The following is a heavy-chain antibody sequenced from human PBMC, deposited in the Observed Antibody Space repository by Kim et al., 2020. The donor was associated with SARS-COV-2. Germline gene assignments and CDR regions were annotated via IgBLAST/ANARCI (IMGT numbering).Heavy chain of an antibody. Sequence: THYAQNFQGRVTMTTDTSTNTAYREWRSLNSDDTAVYYCARDRGINLFDCWGQGTLVTVSS. J-gene: IGHJ4*02. D-gene: IGHD3-10*01. CDR3: ARDRGINLFDC. V-gene: IGHV1-18*01. CDR2: T.